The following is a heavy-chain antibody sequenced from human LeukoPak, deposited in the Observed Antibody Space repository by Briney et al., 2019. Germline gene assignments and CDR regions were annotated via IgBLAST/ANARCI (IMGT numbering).Heavy chain of an antibody. Sequence: ASVKVSCKASGGTFSSYAISWVRQAPGQGLEWMGWISAYNGNTNYAQKLQGRVTMTTDTSTSTAYMELRSLRSDDTAVYYCATYYYDSSGYYYVLGYWGQGTLVTVSS. CDR3: ATYYYDSSGYYYVLGY. CDR2: ISAYNGNT. J-gene: IGHJ4*02. D-gene: IGHD3-22*01. CDR1: GGTFSSYA. V-gene: IGHV1-18*01.